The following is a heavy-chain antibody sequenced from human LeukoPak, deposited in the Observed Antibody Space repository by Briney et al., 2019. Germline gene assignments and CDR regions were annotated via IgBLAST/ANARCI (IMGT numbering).Heavy chain of an antibody. D-gene: IGHD3-10*01. J-gene: IGHJ4*02. Sequence: GGSLRLSCAASGFTFSSYWMRWVRHAPGKGLVWVSRINSDGSSTSYADSVKGRFTISRDNAKNTLYLQMNSLRAEDTAVYYCARGGVLLWFGELLNQYYFDYWGQGTLVTVSS. CDR2: INSDGSST. CDR3: ARGGVLLWFGELLNQYYFDY. V-gene: IGHV3-74*01. CDR1: GFTFSSYW.